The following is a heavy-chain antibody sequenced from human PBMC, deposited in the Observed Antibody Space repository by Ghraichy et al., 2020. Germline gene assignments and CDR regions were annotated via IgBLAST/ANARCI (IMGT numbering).Heavy chain of an antibody. CDR2: IYYSGST. J-gene: IGHJ5*02. V-gene: IGHV4-39*01. D-gene: IGHD2-15*01. Sequence: SETLSLTFTVSGGSISSSSYYWGWIRQPPGKGLEWIGSIYYSGSTYYNPSLKSRVTISVDTSKNQFSLKLSSVTAADTAVYYCARHVGSIVVVVAETENWFDPWGQGTLVTVSS. CDR1: GGSISSSSYY. CDR3: ARHVGSIVVVVAETENWFDP.